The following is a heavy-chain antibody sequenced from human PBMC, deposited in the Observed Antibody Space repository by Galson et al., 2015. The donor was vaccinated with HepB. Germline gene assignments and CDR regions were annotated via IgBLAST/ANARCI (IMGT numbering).Heavy chain of an antibody. J-gene: IGHJ5*02. V-gene: IGHV3-30*18. CDR2: ISYDGSDK. CDR1: GFTFRSSA. Sequence: SLRLSCAASGFTFRSSAMHWVRQAPGKGLEWVGVISYDGSDKYYADSVRGRFTISRDNSKNTLYLQMNSLRVEDTAVYYCAKDRGSNGWYGSVGSPQGPWGQGTLVTVSS. CDR3: AKDRGSNGWYGSVGSPQGP. D-gene: IGHD6-19*01.